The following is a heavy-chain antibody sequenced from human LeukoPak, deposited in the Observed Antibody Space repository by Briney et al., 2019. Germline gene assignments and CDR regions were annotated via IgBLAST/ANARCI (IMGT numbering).Heavy chain of an antibody. J-gene: IGHJ4*02. CDR1: GYTFTGYH. D-gene: IGHD3-10*01. Sequence: ASVKVSCTASGYTFTGYHMHWVRQAPGQGLQWLGRINPNTGATDYARRFQGRIIMTSDASVRTGYLELSGLTSDDTALYFCAKERDGDAYYRHFDSWGQGTLVTVSS. V-gene: IGHV1-2*06. CDR3: AKERDGDAYYRHFDS. CDR2: INPNTGAT.